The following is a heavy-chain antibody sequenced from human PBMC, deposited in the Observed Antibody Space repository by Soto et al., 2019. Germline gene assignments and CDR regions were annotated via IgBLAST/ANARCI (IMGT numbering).Heavy chain of an antibody. Sequence: QVQLVESGGGVVQPGTSLRLSCAASGFTFSSNALHWVRQAPGKGLEWVAVISNDGDYKYYADSVKGRFTVSRDNSKNKLYLQMNSLRCDDTAIYSCARGRLEVAGYYFDYWGQGTLVTVSS. J-gene: IGHJ4*02. D-gene: IGHD6-19*01. CDR1: GFTFSSNA. CDR3: ARGRLEVAGYYFDY. V-gene: IGHV3-30-3*01. CDR2: ISNDGDYK.